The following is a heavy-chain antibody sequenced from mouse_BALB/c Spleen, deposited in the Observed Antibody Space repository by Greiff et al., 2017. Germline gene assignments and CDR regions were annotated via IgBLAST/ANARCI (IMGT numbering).Heavy chain of an antibody. J-gene: IGHJ2*01. CDR1: GFTFNTYA. D-gene: IGHD1-1*01. Sequence: EVKLMESGGGLVQPKGSLKLSCAASGFTFNTYAMNWVRQAPGKGLEWVARIRSKSNNYATYYADSVKDRFTISRDDSQSMLYLQMNNLKTEDTAMYYCARHNYGRAFDYWGQGTTLTVSS. CDR3: ARHNYGRAFDY. CDR2: IRSKSNNYAT. V-gene: IGHV10-1*02.